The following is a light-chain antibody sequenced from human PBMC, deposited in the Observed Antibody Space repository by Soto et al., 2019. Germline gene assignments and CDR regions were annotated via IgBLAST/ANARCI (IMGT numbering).Light chain of an antibody. V-gene: IGKV3-20*01. Sequence: ESVFTQSPSTLSLSPGERATLSCRASEPVSTSFLAWYQQKRGQPPRLLIYGASTRATGVPDRFSGSGSGTDFTLTISELDPEDFAVYYCQVYHWSLTWTFGPGTKVDIK. CDR1: EPVSTSF. J-gene: IGKJ1*01. CDR2: GAS. CDR3: QVYHWSLTWT.